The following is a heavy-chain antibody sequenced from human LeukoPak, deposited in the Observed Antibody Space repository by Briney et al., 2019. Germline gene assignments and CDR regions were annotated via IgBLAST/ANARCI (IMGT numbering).Heavy chain of an antibody. CDR1: GFTFSSYW. CDR3: VQQQLGLFDY. Sequence: PGGSLRLSCAASGFTFSSYWMHWVRQAPGKGLVWVSRINSDGSSTSYADSVKGRFTISRDNAKNTLYLQMNGLRAEDTAVYYCVQQQLGLFDYWGQGTLVTVSS. D-gene: IGHD6-13*01. J-gene: IGHJ4*02. V-gene: IGHV3-74*01. CDR2: INSDGSST.